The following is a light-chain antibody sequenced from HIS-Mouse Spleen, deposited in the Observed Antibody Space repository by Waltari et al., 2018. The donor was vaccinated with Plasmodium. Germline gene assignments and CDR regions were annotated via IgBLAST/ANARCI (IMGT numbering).Light chain of an antibody. J-gene: IGKJ2*01. CDR1: QSVSSSY. CDR3: QQYGSSPPYT. Sequence: EIVLTQSPGTLSLSPGERATLSCRASQSVSSSYFAGYQQKPGQAPRPLIYGSSSRANGIPDRVSGSGSGTDFTLTISRREPEDFAVYYCQQYGSSPPYTFGQGTKLEIK. CDR2: GSS. V-gene: IGKV3-20*01.